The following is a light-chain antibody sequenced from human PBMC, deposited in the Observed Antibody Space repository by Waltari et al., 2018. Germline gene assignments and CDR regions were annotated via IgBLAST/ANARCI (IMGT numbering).Light chain of an antibody. J-gene: IGKJ2*01. CDR3: QQSYSTPRT. Sequence: DIQMTQSPSSLSTSVGDRVTITCRASQSISNYLNWYQQKPGKAPKLLMYAASTLQSGVPSRFSGSGSGTDFTLTISSLQPEDFVTYYCQQSYSTPRTFGQGTRLEIK. V-gene: IGKV1-39*01. CDR2: AAS. CDR1: QSISNY.